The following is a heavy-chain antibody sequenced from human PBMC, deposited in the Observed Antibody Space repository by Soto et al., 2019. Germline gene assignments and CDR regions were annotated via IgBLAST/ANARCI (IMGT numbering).Heavy chain of an antibody. D-gene: IGHD3-3*01. Sequence: GGSLRLSCAASGFTFSSYAMSWVRQAPGKGLEWVSAISGSGGSTYYADSVKGRFTISRDNSKNTLYLQMNSLRAEDTAVYYCARGIDFWSGFLSESAGNWFDPWGQGTLVTVSS. V-gene: IGHV3-23*01. J-gene: IGHJ5*02. CDR3: ARGIDFWSGFLSESAGNWFDP. CDR1: GFTFSSYA. CDR2: ISGSGGST.